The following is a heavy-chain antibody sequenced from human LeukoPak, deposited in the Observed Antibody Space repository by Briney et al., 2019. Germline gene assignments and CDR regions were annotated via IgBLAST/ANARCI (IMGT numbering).Heavy chain of an antibody. CDR3: ARVPTTYCTNDVCYYFDY. CDR2: IYYSGST. J-gene: IGHJ4*02. Sequence: PSETLSLTCTVSGGSISSGDYYWSWIRQPPGKGLEWIGYIYYSGSTYYNPSLKSRVTISVDTSKNQFSLKLSSVTAADTAVYYCARVPTTYCTNDVCYYFDYWGQGTLVTVSS. CDR1: GGSISSGDYY. V-gene: IGHV4-30-4*08. D-gene: IGHD2-8*01.